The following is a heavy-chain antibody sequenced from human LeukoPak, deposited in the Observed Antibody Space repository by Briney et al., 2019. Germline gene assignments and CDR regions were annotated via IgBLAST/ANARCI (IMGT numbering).Heavy chain of an antibody. CDR3: ARVPRFRIAAADN. V-gene: IGHV4-34*01. CDR1: GGSFSGYY. Sequence: PSETLSLTCAIYGGSFSGYYWSWIRQPPGKGLEWIGEINHSGSTNYNPSLKSRVTISVDTSKNQFSLKLSSVTAADTAVYYCARVPRFRIAAADNWGQGTLVTVSS. J-gene: IGHJ4*02. CDR2: INHSGST. D-gene: IGHD6-13*01.